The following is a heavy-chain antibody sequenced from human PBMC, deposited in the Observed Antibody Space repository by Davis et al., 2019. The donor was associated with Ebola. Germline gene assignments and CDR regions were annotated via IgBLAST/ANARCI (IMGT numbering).Heavy chain of an antibody. CDR1: GFTFSSYG. J-gene: IGHJ6*02. CDR3: ARSENYDFWSGYYLTNIYYYYGMDV. Sequence: GESLKISCAASGFTFSSYGMHWVRQAPGKGLEWVAVIWYDGSNKYYADSVKGRFTISRDNSKNTLYLQMNSLRAEDTAVYYCARSENYDFWSGYYLTNIYYYYGMDVWGQGTTVTVSS. D-gene: IGHD3-3*01. V-gene: IGHV3-33*01. CDR2: IWYDGSNK.